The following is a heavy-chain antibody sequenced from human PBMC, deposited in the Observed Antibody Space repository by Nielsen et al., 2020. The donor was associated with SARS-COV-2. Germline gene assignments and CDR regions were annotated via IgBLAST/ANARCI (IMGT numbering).Heavy chain of an antibody. CDR3: AGDPRRGYSGYDYVGYYYYGMDV. CDR2: IYTSGST. Sequence: SETLSLTCTVSGGSISSYYWSWIRQPAGKGLEWIGRIYTSGSTNYNPSLKSRVTMSVDTSKNQFSLKLSSVTAADTAVYYCAGDPRRGYSGYDYVGYYYYGMDVWGQGTTVTVSS. V-gene: IGHV4-4*07. D-gene: IGHD5-12*01. CDR1: GGSISSYY. J-gene: IGHJ6*02.